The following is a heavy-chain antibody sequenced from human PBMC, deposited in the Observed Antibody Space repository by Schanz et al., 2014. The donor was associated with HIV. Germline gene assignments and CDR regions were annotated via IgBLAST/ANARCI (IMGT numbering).Heavy chain of an antibody. CDR1: GFTFSDYW. D-gene: IGHD2-2*01. Sequence: EVQLVESGGGLVQPGGSLRLSCAASGFTFSDYWMSWVRQAPGKGLEWVANINHDGSVKGYLASVKGRVTISRDNAKNSLYLQMNSLRVEDTALFYCARRRVDQKTFDYWGQGALVTVSS. CDR3: ARRRVDQKTFDY. CDR2: INHDGSVK. V-gene: IGHV3-7*01. J-gene: IGHJ4*02.